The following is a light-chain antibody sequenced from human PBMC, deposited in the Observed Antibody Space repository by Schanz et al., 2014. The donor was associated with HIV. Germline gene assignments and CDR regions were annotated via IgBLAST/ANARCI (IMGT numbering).Light chain of an antibody. V-gene: IGKV1-27*01. CDR1: QSIRNY. Sequence: DIQMTQSPSPLSASVGDRVTITCRASQSIRNYLAWYQQRPGRAPNLLIYGASTLHSGVPSRFSGSGSGTTFTLTIASLQPEDVATYYCQRYTSVLPFTFGPGTKVDIK. J-gene: IGKJ3*01. CDR2: GAS. CDR3: QRYTSVLPFT.